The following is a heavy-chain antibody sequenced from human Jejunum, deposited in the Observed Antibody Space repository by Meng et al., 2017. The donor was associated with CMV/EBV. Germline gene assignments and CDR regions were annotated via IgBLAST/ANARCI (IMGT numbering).Heavy chain of an antibody. CDR3: ARDSIASALDY. CDR1: GFSFGVYS. J-gene: IGHJ4*02. CDR2: IDSFSSTT. D-gene: IGHD6-13*01. V-gene: IGHV3-48*01. Sequence: AASGFSFGVYSMNWVRQAPGKGLEWLSYIDSFSSTTYYTDSIKGRFTISRDNAKNSLYLQMNSLSAEDTAVYYCARDSIASALDYWGQGVLVTVSS.